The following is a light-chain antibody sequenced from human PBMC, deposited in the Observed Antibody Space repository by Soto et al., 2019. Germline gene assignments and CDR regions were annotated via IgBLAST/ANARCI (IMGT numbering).Light chain of an antibody. Sequence: QSALTQPPSASGSPGQSVTISCTGTSSDVGGYNYVSWYQQHPGKVPKLMIYEVTNRPSGVPDRFSGSKSGNTASLTVSGLQAEDEADYYCNSYSGTKTFVFGTGTKLTVL. CDR2: EVT. J-gene: IGLJ1*01. CDR3: NSYSGTKTFV. CDR1: SSDVGGYNY. V-gene: IGLV2-8*01.